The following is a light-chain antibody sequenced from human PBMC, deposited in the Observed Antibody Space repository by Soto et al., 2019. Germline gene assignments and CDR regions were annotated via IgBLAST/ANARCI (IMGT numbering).Light chain of an antibody. V-gene: IGKV3-15*01. J-gene: IGKJ1*01. Sequence: VLTQSPAPLSVSPGDRATRSCRASQYIGSAVAWYHQRSGQAPRLLIFDASIRVPTTPARFSGSVSGTEVTLTISSLESEDFAGYFCQQYGDRPRTSGQGTKVDI. CDR3: QQYGDRPRT. CDR2: DAS. CDR1: QYIGSA.